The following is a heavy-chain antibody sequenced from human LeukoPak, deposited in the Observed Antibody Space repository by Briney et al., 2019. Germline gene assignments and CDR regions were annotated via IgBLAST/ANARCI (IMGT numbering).Heavy chain of an antibody. Sequence: GTLRLSCAASGFTFSRNGMTWVRQAPGKGLEWVSAISGSGGNTYYADSVKGRFTISRDNSKNTLNLQMNSLRAEDTAVYYCAKDRRAGSYDYWGQGTLVTVSS. D-gene: IGHD3-10*01. CDR2: ISGSGGNT. CDR1: GFTFSRNG. CDR3: AKDRRAGSYDY. V-gene: IGHV3-23*01. J-gene: IGHJ4*02.